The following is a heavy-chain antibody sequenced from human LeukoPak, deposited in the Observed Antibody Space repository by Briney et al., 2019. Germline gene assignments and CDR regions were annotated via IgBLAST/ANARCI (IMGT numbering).Heavy chain of an antibody. J-gene: IGHJ4*02. Sequence: GSLRLSCAASGFTFSSYWMHWVRQAPGKGLVWVSRINTDGSSTSYADSVKGRFTISRDNAKNTLYLQMNSLRAEDTAVYYCARDLRYCSSTSCYDPNFDYWGQGTLVTVSS. V-gene: IGHV3-74*01. D-gene: IGHD2-2*01. CDR1: GFTFSSYW. CDR3: ARDLRYCSSTSCYDPNFDY. CDR2: INTDGSST.